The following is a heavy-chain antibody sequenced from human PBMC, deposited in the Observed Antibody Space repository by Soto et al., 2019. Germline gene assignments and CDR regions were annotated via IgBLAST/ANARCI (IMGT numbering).Heavy chain of an antibody. CDR3: AKKYLGTYPFDY. J-gene: IGHJ4*02. V-gene: IGHV4-31*03. CDR2: IYYSGST. CDR1: GGSISSGGYY. D-gene: IGHD1-26*01. Sequence: NPSETLSLTCTVSGGSISSGGYYWSWIRQHPGKGLEWIGYIYYSGSTYYNPSLKSRVTISVDTSKNQFSLKLSSVTAEDTAVYYCAKKYLGTYPFDYWGQGTLVTVSS.